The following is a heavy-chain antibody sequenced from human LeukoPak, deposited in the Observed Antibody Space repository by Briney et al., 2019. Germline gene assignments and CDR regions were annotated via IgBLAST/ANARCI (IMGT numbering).Heavy chain of an antibody. CDR3: ARTYDFGRGPPGDAFDN. J-gene: IGHJ3*02. Sequence: GGSLRLSCATSGFTFTIFGINWVRQAPGKGPEWVSYIDARTGITYYADSVQGRFTISRDNAKESVFLQMNRLRVDDTAVYYCARTYDFGRGPPGDAFDNWGQGTPVTVSS. CDR2: IDARTGIT. CDR1: GFTFTIFG. D-gene: IGHD3-3*01. V-gene: IGHV3-48*01.